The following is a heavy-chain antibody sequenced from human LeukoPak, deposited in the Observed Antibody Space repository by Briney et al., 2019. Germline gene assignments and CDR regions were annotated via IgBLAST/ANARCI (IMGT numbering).Heavy chain of an antibody. V-gene: IGHV4-4*02. Sequence: SETLSLTCAVSGGSISSSNWWSWVRQPPGKGLEWIGEINHSGSTNYNPSLKSRVTISVDTSKNQFSLKLSSVTAADTAVYYCARGSTYIVLMVYATQSNWFDPGGQGTLVTVSS. CDR1: GGSISSSNW. CDR3: ARGSTYIVLMVYATQSNWFDP. J-gene: IGHJ5*02. CDR2: INHSGST. D-gene: IGHD2-8*01.